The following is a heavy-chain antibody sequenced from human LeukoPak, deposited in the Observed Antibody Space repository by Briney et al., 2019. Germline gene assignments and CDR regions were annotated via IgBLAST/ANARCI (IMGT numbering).Heavy chain of an antibody. CDR1: GFTVSSNY. J-gene: IGHJ3*02. Sequence: GGSLRLSCAASGFTVSSNYMSWVRQAPGKGLEWVSGISWNSGSIGYADSVKGRFTISRDNAKNSLYLQMNSLRAEDTALYYCAKDTGRWLQSMDAFDIWGQGTMVTVSS. D-gene: IGHD5-24*01. CDR3: AKDTGRWLQSMDAFDI. V-gene: IGHV3-9*01. CDR2: ISWNSGSI.